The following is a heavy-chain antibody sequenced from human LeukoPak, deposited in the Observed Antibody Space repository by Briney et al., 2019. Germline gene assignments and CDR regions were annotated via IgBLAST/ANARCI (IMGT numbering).Heavy chain of an antibody. CDR1: GFTFSSSW. CDR3: ARAYSSPNWFDP. J-gene: IGHJ5*02. CDR2: IKVDGSEK. V-gene: IGHV3-7*05. Sequence: GGSLRLSCAASGFTFSSSWMSWVPQAPGKGLEWVANIKVDGSEKYYVDSVKGRFTISRDNAKNSLYLQMNSLRAEDTAVYYCARAYSSPNWFDPSGQGTLVTVSS. D-gene: IGHD6-13*01.